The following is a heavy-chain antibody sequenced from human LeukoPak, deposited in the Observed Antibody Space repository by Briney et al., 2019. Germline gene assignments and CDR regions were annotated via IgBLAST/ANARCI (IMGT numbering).Heavy chain of an antibody. CDR1: GGSIRSFY. J-gene: IGHJ4*02. CDR2: IYYSGST. D-gene: IGHD5-18*01. CDR3: ARAVVDTAMAYDY. Sequence: SETLSLTCTVSGGSIRSFYWSWIRQPPGKGLEWIGYIYYSGSTNYNPPLKGRVTMSADTSKNQFSLKLSSVTAADTAVYYCARAVVDTAMAYDYWGQGTLVTVSS. V-gene: IGHV4-59*01.